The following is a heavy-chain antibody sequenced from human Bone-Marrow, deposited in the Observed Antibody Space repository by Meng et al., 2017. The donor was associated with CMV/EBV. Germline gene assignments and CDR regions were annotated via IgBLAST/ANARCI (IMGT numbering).Heavy chain of an antibody. Sequence: SVKVSCKASGGTFSSYAISWVRQAPGQGLEWMGGIIPILGIANYAQKFQGRVTMTEDTSTDTAYMELSSLRSEDTAVYYCATGYPGGYYGMDVWGQGTTVTVSS. CDR2: IIPILGIA. V-gene: IGHV1-69*10. CDR3: ATGYPGGYYGMDV. D-gene: IGHD1-26*01. CDR1: GGTFSSYA. J-gene: IGHJ6*02.